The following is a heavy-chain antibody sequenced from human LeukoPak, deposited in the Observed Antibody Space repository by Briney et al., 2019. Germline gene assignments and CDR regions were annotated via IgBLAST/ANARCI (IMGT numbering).Heavy chain of an antibody. V-gene: IGHV3-30*03. J-gene: IGHJ4*02. CDR2: ISHIESET. D-gene: IGHD2-21*02. CDR3: ARTSQPYCGGDCSHFDY. Sequence: GGSLRLSCAASGFAFDDYGLHWVRQAPGKGLEWVALISHIESETHYADSIKGRFTVSRDNSKNTLYLQVNSLRVEDTAMYYCARTSQPYCGGDCSHFDYWGQGTLVTVSS. CDR1: GFAFDDYG.